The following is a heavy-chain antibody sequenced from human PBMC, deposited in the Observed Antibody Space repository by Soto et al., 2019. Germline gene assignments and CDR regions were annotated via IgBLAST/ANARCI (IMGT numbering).Heavy chain of an antibody. Sequence: GGSLRLSCAASGFTFSSYGMHWVRQAPGKGLEWVAVISYDGSNKYYADSVKGRFTTSRDNSKNTLYLQMNSLRAEDTAVYYCAKDPGVVVILYYFDYWGQGTLVTVSS. D-gene: IGHD3-22*01. J-gene: IGHJ4*02. V-gene: IGHV3-30*18. CDR3: AKDPGVVVILYYFDY. CDR2: ISYDGSNK. CDR1: GFTFSSYG.